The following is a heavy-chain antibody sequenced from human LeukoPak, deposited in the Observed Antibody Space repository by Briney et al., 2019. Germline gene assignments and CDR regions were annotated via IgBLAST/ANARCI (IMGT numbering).Heavy chain of an antibody. CDR2: ISGSGGST. V-gene: IGHV3-23*01. CDR3: ACGYSYGNFDY. D-gene: IGHD5-18*01. J-gene: IGHJ4*02. CDR1: GFTFSSYG. Sequence: GGSLRLSCAASGFTFSSYGMSWVRQAPGKGLEWVSAISGSGGSTYYADSVKGRFTISRDNAKNSLYLQMNSLRAEDTAVYYCACGYSYGNFDYWGQGTLVTVSS.